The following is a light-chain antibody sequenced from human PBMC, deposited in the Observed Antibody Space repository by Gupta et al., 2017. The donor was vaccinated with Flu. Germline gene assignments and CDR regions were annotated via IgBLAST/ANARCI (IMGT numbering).Light chain of an antibody. CDR1: LLMKNT. CDR2: KDT. Sequence: SGDLLMKNTAFWYQHRPGQAPVLVMYKDTERPSGVPGRFSGSSSGSIVRLTISGVQADDEADYFCQTADTDNTYIFGSGTRVTV. CDR3: QTADTDNTYI. V-gene: IGLV3-25*03. J-gene: IGLJ1*01.